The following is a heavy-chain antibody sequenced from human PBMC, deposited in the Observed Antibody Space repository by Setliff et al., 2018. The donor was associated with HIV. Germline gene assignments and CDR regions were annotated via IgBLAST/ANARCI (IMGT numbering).Heavy chain of an antibody. D-gene: IGHD6-19*01. CDR1: GGSISSSNYY. V-gene: IGHV4-39*01. J-gene: IGHJ5*02. Sequence: SETLSLTCTVSGGSISSSNYYWGWLRQPPGKGLEWIGSIYYSGNTYYNPSLKSRVTISADTSKNEFFLKLTSVTAADTAVYYCARQPGYSSGWYFTASGFDPWGQGTLVTVSS. CDR2: IYYSGNT. CDR3: ARQPGYSSGWYFTASGFDP.